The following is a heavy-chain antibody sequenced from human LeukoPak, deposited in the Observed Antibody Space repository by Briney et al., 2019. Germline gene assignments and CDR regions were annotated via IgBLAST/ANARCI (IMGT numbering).Heavy chain of an antibody. CDR3: ARPMVRGVDAFDI. CDR2: IYHSGST. Sequence: KPSGTLPLTCAVSGGSISSSNWWSWVRQPPGKGLEWIGEIYHSGSTNYNPSLKSRVTISVDKSKNQFSLKLSSVTAADTAVYYCARPMVRGVDAFDIWGQGTMVTVSS. D-gene: IGHD3-10*01. CDR1: GGSISSSNW. J-gene: IGHJ3*02. V-gene: IGHV4-4*02.